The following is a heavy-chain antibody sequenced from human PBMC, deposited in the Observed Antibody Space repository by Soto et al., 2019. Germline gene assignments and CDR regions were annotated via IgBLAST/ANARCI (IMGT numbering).Heavy chain of an antibody. CDR1: GYTFSTFG. D-gene: IGHD2-15*01. CDR2: ISVEKGDT. J-gene: IGHJ2*01. CDR3: ARCYCSVGSCFTCWHFDL. Sequence: QVQVVQSGAEVKKPGASVQVACKASGYTFSTFGMSWVRQAPGQGLEWMGWISVEKGDTNSAQKFQDRVTMTTDTSTGTAYMELRSLTSDDTAVYYCARCYCSVGSCFTCWHFDLWGRGTLVTVSS. V-gene: IGHV1-18*01.